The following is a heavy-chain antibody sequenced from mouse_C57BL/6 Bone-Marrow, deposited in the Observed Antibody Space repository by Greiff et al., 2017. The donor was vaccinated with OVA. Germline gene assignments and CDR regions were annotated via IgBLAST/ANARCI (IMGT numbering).Heavy chain of an antibody. Sequence: EVKLQESGGGLVQPGGSLKLSCAASGFTFSDYYMYWVRQTPEKRLEWVAYISNGGGSTYYPDIVKGRFTISRDNAKNTLYLQMSRLKSEDTAMYYCARHHHTGNFDYWGQGTTLTVSS. V-gene: IGHV5-12*01. D-gene: IGHD4-1*01. CDR1: GFTFSDYY. CDR3: ARHHHTGNFDY. CDR2: ISNGGGST. J-gene: IGHJ2*01.